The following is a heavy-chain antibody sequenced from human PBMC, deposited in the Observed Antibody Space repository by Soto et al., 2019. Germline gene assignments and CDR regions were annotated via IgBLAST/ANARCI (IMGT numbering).Heavy chain of an antibody. CDR3: AIDLVGGNPFDS. V-gene: IGHV1-3*01. Sequence: QVQLVQSVAEVKKPGASVKLSCKASGYTLVDYALHWVRQAPGQRPEWMAWINVGNGITVYSRKFQGRVTVTWDTSANTLYMELSSLTSEDTAMYFCAIDLVGGNPFDSWRQGALVTVSS. CDR2: INVGNGIT. J-gene: IGHJ4*02. CDR1: GYTLVDYA. D-gene: IGHD2-15*01.